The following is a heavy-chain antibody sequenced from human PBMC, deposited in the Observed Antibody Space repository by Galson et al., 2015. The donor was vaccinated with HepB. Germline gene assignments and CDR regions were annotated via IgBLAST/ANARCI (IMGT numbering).Heavy chain of an antibody. Sequence: SLRLSCAASGFTFSSYSMNWVRQAPGKGLEWVSSISSSSSYIYYADSVKGRFTISRDNAKNSLYLQMNSPRAEDTAVYYCARVEGFGELFFIRGQGLNYGMDVWGQGTTVTVSS. V-gene: IGHV3-21*01. CDR1: GFTFSSYS. CDR3: ARVEGFGELFFIRGQGLNYGMDV. D-gene: IGHD3-10*01. CDR2: ISSSSSYI. J-gene: IGHJ6*02.